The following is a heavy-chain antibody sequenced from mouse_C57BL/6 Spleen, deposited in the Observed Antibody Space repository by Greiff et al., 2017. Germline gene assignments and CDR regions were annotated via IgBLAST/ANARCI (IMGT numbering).Heavy chain of an antibody. CDR2: ISNGGGST. CDR1: GFTFSDYY. D-gene: IGHD2-4*01. CDR3: ARCDYDESMDY. V-gene: IGHV5-12*01. J-gene: IGHJ4*01. Sequence: EVHLVESGGGLVQPGGSLKLSCAASGFTFSDYYMYWVRQTPEKRLEWVAYISNGGGSTYYPDTVKGRFTISRDNAKNTLYLQMSRLKSEDTAMYYCARCDYDESMDYWGQGTSVTVSS.